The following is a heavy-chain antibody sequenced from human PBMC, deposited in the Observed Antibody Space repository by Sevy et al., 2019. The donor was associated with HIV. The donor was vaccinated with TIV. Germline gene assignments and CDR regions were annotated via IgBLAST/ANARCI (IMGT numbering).Heavy chain of an antibody. CDR2: IHADGSS. CDR1: GFNVNDNY. CDR3: ARDRRFCGNACYLYYYYGMDV. V-gene: IGHV3-53*01. D-gene: IGHD3-16*02. J-gene: IGHJ6*02. Sequence: GGSLRLSCAASGFNVNDNYMTWVHQAPGKGLEWVSIIHADGSSYYADSVKGRFTMSRDDSKNIGNLQMNSLRADDTAVYYWARDRRFCGNACYLYYYYGMDVWGQGTAVTVSS.